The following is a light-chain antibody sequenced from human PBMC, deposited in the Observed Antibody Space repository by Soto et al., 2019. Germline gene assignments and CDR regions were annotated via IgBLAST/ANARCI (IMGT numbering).Light chain of an antibody. CDR3: QQYGSSPKT. CDR1: QSVSSSY. Sequence: EIVLTQSPGTLSLSPGERATLSCRASQSVSSSYLAWYQQKPGQAPRLLIYDASSRATSIPDRFSGSGSVTGFTLTISRLEPEDFAVYYCQQYGSSPKTFGQGTKVDIK. V-gene: IGKV3-20*01. CDR2: DAS. J-gene: IGKJ1*01.